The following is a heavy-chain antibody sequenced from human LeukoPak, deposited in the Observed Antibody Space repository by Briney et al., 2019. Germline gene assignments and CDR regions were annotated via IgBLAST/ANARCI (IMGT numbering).Heavy chain of an antibody. J-gene: IGHJ4*02. CDR3: ARGRNYYGSGSYPTRFDY. Sequence: SETLSLTCAVYGGSFSGYYWSWIRQPPGKGLEWIGEINHSGSTNYNPSLKSRVTISVDTSKNQFSLKLSSVTAADTAVYYCARGRNYYGSGSYPTRFDYWGQGTLVSVSS. D-gene: IGHD3-10*01. CDR1: GGSFSGYY. CDR2: INHSGST. V-gene: IGHV4-34*01.